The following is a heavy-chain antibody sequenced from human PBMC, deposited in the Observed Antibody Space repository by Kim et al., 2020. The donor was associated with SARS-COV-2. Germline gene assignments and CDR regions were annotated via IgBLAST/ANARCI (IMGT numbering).Heavy chain of an antibody. Sequence: GGSLRLSCAASGFTFSSYAMHWVRQAPGKGLEWVAVISYDGSNKYYADSVKGRFTISRDNSKNTLYLQMNSLRAEDTAVYYCARDRRWLPLYYFDYWGQGTLVTVSS. CDR3: ARDRRWLPLYYFDY. V-gene: IGHV3-30*04. J-gene: IGHJ4*02. CDR1: GFTFSSYA. D-gene: IGHD5-12*01. CDR2: ISYDGSNK.